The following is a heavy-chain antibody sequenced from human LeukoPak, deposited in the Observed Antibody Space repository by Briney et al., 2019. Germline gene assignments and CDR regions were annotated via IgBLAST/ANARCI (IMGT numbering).Heavy chain of an antibody. CDR2: IYYSAST. CDR1: GGSIRGYS. V-gene: IGHV4-59*01. CDR3: ARAPLDFGGMDV. Sequence: SETLSLTCTVLGGSIRGYSWSWVRQPPGKGLEWIGYIYYSASTNYNPSLKSRVIISSDMPKNHFSLKLNSVTAAGTAVYYCARAPLDFGGMDVWGQGTTVTVSS. J-gene: IGHJ6*02. D-gene: IGHD2-2*03.